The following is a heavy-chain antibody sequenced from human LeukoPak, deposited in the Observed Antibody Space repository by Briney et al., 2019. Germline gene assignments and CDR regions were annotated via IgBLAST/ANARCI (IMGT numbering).Heavy chain of an antibody. Sequence: GGSLRLSCAASGFTFSIYAMHWVRQAPGKGLEWVAVISYDGSNKYYADSVKGRFTISRDNSKNTLYLQMNSLRAEDTAVYYCARDKNKIVVVIPFDYWGQGTLVTVSS. CDR2: ISYDGSNK. CDR3: ARDKNKIVVVIPFDY. J-gene: IGHJ4*02. D-gene: IGHD3-22*01. V-gene: IGHV3-30-3*01. CDR1: GFTFSIYA.